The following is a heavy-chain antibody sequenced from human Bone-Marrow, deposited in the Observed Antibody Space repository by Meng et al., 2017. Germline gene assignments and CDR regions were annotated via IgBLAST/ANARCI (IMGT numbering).Heavy chain of an antibody. Sequence: AQVVASGGEVQKPVASVKVSCTACGSTFTGYYRHWVRQAPGQGLEWMGRINPNSGGTNYAQKFQGRVTMTRDTSISTAYMELSRLRSDDTAVYYCARVPGYSSGWYYFDYWGQGTLVTVSS. J-gene: IGHJ4*02. CDR1: GSTFTGYY. CDR3: ARVPGYSSGWYYFDY. V-gene: IGHV1-2*06. CDR2: INPNSGGT. D-gene: IGHD6-19*01.